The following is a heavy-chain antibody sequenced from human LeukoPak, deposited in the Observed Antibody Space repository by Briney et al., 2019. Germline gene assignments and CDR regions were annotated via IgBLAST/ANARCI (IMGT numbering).Heavy chain of an antibody. Sequence: SVKVSCKASGYTFTSYGISWVRQAPGQGLERMGGIIPIFGTANYAQKFQGRVTITADESTSTAYMELSSLRSEDTAVYYCAREGPVSHFDYWGQGTLVTVSS. D-gene: IGHD2-8*01. CDR2: IIPIFGTA. J-gene: IGHJ4*02. V-gene: IGHV1-69*13. CDR3: AREGPVSHFDY. CDR1: GYTFTSYG.